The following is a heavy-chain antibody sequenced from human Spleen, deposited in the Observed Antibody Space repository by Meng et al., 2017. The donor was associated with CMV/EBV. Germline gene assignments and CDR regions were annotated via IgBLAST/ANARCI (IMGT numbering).Heavy chain of an antibody. CDR1: GFPFSRYW. D-gene: IGHD6-13*01. CDR3: AKDLLPQYSTIWNDGFDI. Sequence: LSLTCAGSGFPFSRYWMTWVRQASGKGLEWVSVIYIGGSSTYSGDSVKGRFTISRDNSKNTLYLQMNSLRAEDTAVYYCAKDLLPQYSTIWNDGFDIWGQGTMVTVSS. J-gene: IGHJ3*02. V-gene: IGHV3-23*03. CDR2: IYIGGSST.